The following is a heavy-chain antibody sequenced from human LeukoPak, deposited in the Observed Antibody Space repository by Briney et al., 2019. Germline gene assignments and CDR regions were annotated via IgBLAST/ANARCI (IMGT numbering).Heavy chain of an antibody. V-gene: IGHV1-18*01. J-gene: IGHJ6*03. CDR1: GYTFTGYG. CDR2: ISAYNGNT. Sequence: ASVKVSCKASGYTFTGYGIIWVRQAPGQGLEWMGWISAYNGNTNYAQKLQGRVTMTTDTSTSTAYMELRSLRSDDTAVYYCAREVSKGYFYMDVWGKGTTVTVSS. CDR3: AREVSKGYFYMDV.